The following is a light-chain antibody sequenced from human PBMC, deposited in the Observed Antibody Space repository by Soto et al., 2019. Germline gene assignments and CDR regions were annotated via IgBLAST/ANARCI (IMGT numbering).Light chain of an antibody. J-gene: IGLJ1*01. Sequence: QSALTQPASVSGSPGQSITISCSGTSSDVGRYNYVSWYQQHPGTAPKLMIYEVSNRPSGVSNRFSGSKSGDTASLTISGLQAEDEADYYCSSYTSTFTDVFGAGTKATVL. V-gene: IGLV2-14*01. CDR3: SSYTSTFTDV. CDR2: EVS. CDR1: SSDVGRYNY.